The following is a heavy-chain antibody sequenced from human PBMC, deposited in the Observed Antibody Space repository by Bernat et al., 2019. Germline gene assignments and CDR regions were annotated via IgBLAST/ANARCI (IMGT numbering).Heavy chain of an antibody. D-gene: IGHD1-26*01. CDR1: GFTFSSYG. V-gene: IGHV3-33*01. CDR3: ARDPLYSYYYYYMDV. CDR2: IWYDGSNK. Sequence: QVQLVESGGGVVQPGRSLRLSCAASGFTFSSYGMHWVRQAPGKGLEWVAVIWYDGSNKYYADSVKGRFTISRDNSKNTLYLQMNSLRAEDTAVYYCARDPLYSYYYYYMDVLGKGTTVTVSS. J-gene: IGHJ6*03.